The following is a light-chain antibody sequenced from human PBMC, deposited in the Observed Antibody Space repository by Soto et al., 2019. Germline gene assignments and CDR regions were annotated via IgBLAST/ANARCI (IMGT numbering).Light chain of an antibody. CDR3: SSYTSNNSYVV. J-gene: IGLJ2*01. CDR2: EVS. CDR1: SSDVGGYNY. Sequence: QSALTQPASVSGSPGQSITISCTGTSSDVGGYNYVSWYQQHPDKAPKLMIYEVSNRPSGVSNRFSGSKSGNTASLTISGLQAEDEADYYCSSYTSNNSYVVFGGGTKVTVL. V-gene: IGLV2-14*01.